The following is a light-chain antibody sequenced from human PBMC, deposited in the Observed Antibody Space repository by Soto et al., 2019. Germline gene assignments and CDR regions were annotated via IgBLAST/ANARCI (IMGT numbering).Light chain of an antibody. J-gene: IGKJ4*01. Sequence: DIHMTQSPSSLSASVGDRVIITCRTSQDINKRLGWFQQKPGKARKSLIYRASNLQSGVSSRFVGSGSGTAFTLTINNLQPEDFATYFCQQYDDYPLTFGGGTKVDI. CDR3: QQYDDYPLT. V-gene: IGKV1-16*01. CDR2: RAS. CDR1: QDINKR.